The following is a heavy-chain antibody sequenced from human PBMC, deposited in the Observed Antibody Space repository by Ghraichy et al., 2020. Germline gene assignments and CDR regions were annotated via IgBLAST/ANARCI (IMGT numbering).Heavy chain of an antibody. CDR1: GFTFTSPA. V-gene: IGHV1-58*01. Sequence: SVKVSCKASGFTFTSPAVQWVRQARGQRLEWIGWIVVGSGNTNYAQKFQERVTITRDMSTSTAYMELSSLRSEDTAVYYCAAYYDSSGDDYWGQGTLVTVSS. J-gene: IGHJ4*02. CDR3: AAYYDSSGDDY. CDR2: IVVGSGNT. D-gene: IGHD3-22*01.